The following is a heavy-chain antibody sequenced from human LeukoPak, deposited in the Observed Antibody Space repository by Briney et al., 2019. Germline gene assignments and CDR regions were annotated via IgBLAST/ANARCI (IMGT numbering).Heavy chain of an antibody. D-gene: IGHD6-19*01. CDR2: IIPILGIA. Sequence: ASVKVSCKASGGTFSSYAISWVRQAPGQGLEWMGRIIPILGIANYAQKFQGRVTITADKSTSTAYMELSSLRSEDTAVYYCAREDSSGLGDYYYGMDVWGQGTTVTVSS. CDR1: GGTFSSYA. J-gene: IGHJ6*02. CDR3: AREDSSGLGDYYYGMDV. V-gene: IGHV1-69*04.